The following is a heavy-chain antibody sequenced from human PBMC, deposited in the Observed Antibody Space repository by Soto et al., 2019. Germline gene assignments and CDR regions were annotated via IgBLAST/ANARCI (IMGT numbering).Heavy chain of an antibody. D-gene: IGHD3-22*01. CDR1: GYTFTSYD. CDR3: AKANYYDSSGHFDY. CDR2: MNPNSGNT. Sequence: ASVKVSCKASGYTFTSYDINWVRQATGQGLEWMGWMNPNSGNTGYAQKFQGRVTMTRNTSISTAYMELSSLRAEDTALYFCAKANYYDSSGHFDYWGQGTLVTVSS. J-gene: IGHJ4*02. V-gene: IGHV1-8*01.